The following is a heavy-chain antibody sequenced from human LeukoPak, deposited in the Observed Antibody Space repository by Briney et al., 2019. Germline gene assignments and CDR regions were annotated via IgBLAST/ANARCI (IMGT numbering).Heavy chain of an antibody. V-gene: IGHV4-39*01. D-gene: IGHD3-10*01. J-gene: IGHJ4*02. CDR1: GASISSSSYY. Sequence: SETLSLTCTVSGASISSSSYYWGWIRQPPGKGLEWIGSIYTSGTTYYNPSLKGRVTISVDTSKNQFSLKLTSVTAADTAVYYCVGTAYYYGSGSYYNLYWGQGTLVTVSS. CDR2: IYTSGTT. CDR3: VGTAYYYGSGSYYNLY.